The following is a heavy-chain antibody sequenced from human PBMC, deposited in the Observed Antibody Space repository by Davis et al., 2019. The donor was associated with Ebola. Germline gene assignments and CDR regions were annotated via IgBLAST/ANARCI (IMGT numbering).Heavy chain of an antibody. CDR3: ARDAFSLSRYDTEDH. D-gene: IGHD3-9*01. CDR2: ISGSATST. V-gene: IGHV3-48*03. CDR1: GFTFYRYE. Sequence: GGSLRLSCAASGFTFYRYEMNWVRQAPGKGLEWVSYISGSATSTFYADSVKGRFNISRDNARDSLYLQMDSLRVEDTAIYYCARDAFSLSRYDTEDHWGQGTLVTVSS. J-gene: IGHJ4*02.